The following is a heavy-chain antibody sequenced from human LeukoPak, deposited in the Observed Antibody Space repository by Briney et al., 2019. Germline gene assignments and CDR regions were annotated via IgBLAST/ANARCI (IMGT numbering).Heavy chain of an antibody. V-gene: IGHV4-59*08. CDR2: IYYSGST. CDR3: ARQYSSSSHFDY. J-gene: IGHJ4*02. D-gene: IGHD6-6*01. CDR1: GGSISNYY. Sequence: SETLSLTCTVSGGSISNYYWSWIRQPPGKGLEWIGYIYYSGSTNYNASLESRVTISVDTPKNQFSLKLSSVTAADAAVYYCARQYSSSSHFDYWGQGALVTVSS.